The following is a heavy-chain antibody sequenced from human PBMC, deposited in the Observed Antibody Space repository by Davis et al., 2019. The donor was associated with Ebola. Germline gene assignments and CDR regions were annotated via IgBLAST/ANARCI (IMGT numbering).Heavy chain of an antibody. V-gene: IGHV3-30*18. CDR1: GFTFSSYG. J-gene: IGHJ5*02. CDR2: ISYDGSNK. CDR3: AKGSPAAILVLSS. Sequence: PGGSLRLSCAASGFTFSSYGMHWVRQAPGKGLEWVAVISYDGSNKYYADSVKGRFTISRDNSENTLYLQMNSLRAEDTAVYYCAKGSPAAILVLSSWGQGTLVTVSS. D-gene: IGHD6-13*01.